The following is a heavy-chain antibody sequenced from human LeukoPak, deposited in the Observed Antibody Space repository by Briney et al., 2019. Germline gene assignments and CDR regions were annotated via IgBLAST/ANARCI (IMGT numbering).Heavy chain of an antibody. CDR3: ARENVYDFWSGYYYYYYYMDV. Sequence: GGSLRLSCAASGFTFSNYWMNWVRQAPGKGLEWVANIKQDGSEKYYVDSVKGRFTISRDNAKNSLYLQMNSLRAEDTAVYYCARENVYDFWSGYYYYYYYMDVWGKGTTVTVSS. J-gene: IGHJ6*03. D-gene: IGHD3-3*01. CDR2: IKQDGSEK. V-gene: IGHV3-7*01. CDR1: GFTFSNYW.